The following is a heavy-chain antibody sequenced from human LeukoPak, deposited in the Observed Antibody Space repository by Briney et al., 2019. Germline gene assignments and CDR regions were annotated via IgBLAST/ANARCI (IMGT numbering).Heavy chain of an antibody. CDR2: ISANGVNT. V-gene: IGHV3-23*01. D-gene: IGHD3-10*01. CDR1: GFSFSIYG. Sequence: GGPLRLSCAASGFSFSIYGMSWVRQAPGKGLEWVSAISANGVNTYYADSVKGRFTISRDNSKNTLYLQIKSLRAEDAAIFYWAKDKSGFFDSWGQGTLVPVSS. J-gene: IGHJ4*02. CDR3: AKDKSGFFDS.